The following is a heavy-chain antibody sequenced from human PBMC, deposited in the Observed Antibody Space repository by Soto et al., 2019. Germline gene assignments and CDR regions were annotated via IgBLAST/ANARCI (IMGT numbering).Heavy chain of an antibody. CDR3: ARDLFVVVVAPNLPPYCYGMDV. CDR2: IIPIFGTA. V-gene: IGHV1-69*01. CDR1: GGTFSSYA. J-gene: IGHJ6*02. Sequence: QVQLVQSGAEVKKPGSSVKVSCKASGGTFSSYAISWVRQAPGQGLEWMGGIIPIFGTANYAQKFQGRVTITGDESTSTAYLELSSLRSEDTGVYYCARDLFVVVVAPNLPPYCYGMDVWGQGTTVTVSS. D-gene: IGHD2-15*01.